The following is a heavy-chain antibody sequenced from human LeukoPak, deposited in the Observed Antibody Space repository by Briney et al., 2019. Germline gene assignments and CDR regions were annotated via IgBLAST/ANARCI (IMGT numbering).Heavy chain of an antibody. CDR1: GYTFTSYD. J-gene: IGHJ6*03. V-gene: IGHV1-8*01. CDR2: MNPNSGNT. Sequence: ASVKVSCKASGYTFTSYDINWVRQATGQGLEWMGWMNPNSGNTGYAQKFQGRVTMTRNTSISTAYMELSSLRSEDTAVYYCARGPAAGTGYYYYYYMDVWGKGTTVTISS. D-gene: IGHD6-13*01. CDR3: ARGPAAGTGYYYYYYMDV.